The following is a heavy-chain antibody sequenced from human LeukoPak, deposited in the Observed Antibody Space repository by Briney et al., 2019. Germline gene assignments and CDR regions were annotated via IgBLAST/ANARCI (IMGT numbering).Heavy chain of an antibody. Sequence: PSQTLSLTCTVSGGSISSGSYYWSWIRQPAGKGLEWIGRIYTSGSTNYNPSLKSRVTISVDTSKNQFSLKLSSVTAADTAVYYCAGAGNWAAMYWFDPWGQGTLVTVSS. CDR1: GGSISSGSYY. CDR3: AGAGNWAAMYWFDP. J-gene: IGHJ5*02. CDR2: IYTSGST. V-gene: IGHV4-61*02. D-gene: IGHD2-2*01.